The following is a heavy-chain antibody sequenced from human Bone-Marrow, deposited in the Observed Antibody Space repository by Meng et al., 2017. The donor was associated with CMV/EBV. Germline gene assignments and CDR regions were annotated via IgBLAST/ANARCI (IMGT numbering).Heavy chain of an antibody. D-gene: IGHD2-21*01. V-gene: IGHV3-53*01. Sequence: GGSLRLSCAASGFTVSSKYLAWVRQAPGKGLEWVSIIYSGTRTFYADSVRGRFTISRDNSNNTLYLQMNSLRAEDTAVYYCARDWGYCGGDCYFYAFDIWGQGAMVTVSS. CDR3: ARDWGYCGGDCYFYAFDI. CDR2: IYSGTRT. J-gene: IGHJ3*02. CDR1: GFTVSSKY.